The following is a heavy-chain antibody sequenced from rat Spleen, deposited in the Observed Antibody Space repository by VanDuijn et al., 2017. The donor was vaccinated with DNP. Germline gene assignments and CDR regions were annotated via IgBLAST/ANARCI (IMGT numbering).Heavy chain of an antibody. Sequence: QVQLKESGPGLVQPSQTLSLTCTVSGFSLTSYTVSWVRQPPGKGLEWIATMSSGGSTYYNSVLKSRLSINRDTSESQVFLKMNSLQTEDIATYYCVRGNYGGYDYWGQGVMVTVSS. CDR1: GFSLTSYT. D-gene: IGHD1-11*01. CDR3: VRGNYGGYDY. CDR2: MSSGGST. J-gene: IGHJ2*01. V-gene: IGHV2-6*01.